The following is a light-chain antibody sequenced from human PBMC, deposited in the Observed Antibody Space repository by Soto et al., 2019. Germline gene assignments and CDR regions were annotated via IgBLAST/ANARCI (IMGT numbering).Light chain of an antibody. CDR2: AAS. CDR3: QQYGSAPWT. CDR1: ESVSSNY. Sequence: EIVLTQSPGTLSSSPGERATLSCRASESVSSNYLAWYQQRPGQAPRLLIYAASNRARGIPDRFGGSGSGKDFTITVSRLEHEDFAVYYCQQYGSAPWTFGQGKKV. J-gene: IGKJ1*01. V-gene: IGKV3-20*01.